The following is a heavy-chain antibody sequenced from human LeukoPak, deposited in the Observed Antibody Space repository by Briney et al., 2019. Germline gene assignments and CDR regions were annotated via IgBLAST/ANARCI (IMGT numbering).Heavy chain of an antibody. CDR3: ARGVPAAIGSDYYYYYMDV. J-gene: IGHJ6*03. V-gene: IGHV1-2*02. D-gene: IGHD2-2*01. CDR1: GYTFTGYY. Sequence: GASVKVSCKASGYTFTGYYMHWVRQAPGQGLEWMGWINPNSGGTNYAQKFQGRVTMTRDTSISTAYMELSRLRSDDTAVYYCARGVPAAIGSDYYYYYMDVWGKGTTVTVSS. CDR2: INPNSGGT.